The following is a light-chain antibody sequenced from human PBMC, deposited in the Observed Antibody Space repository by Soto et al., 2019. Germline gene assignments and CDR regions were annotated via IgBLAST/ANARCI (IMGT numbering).Light chain of an antibody. V-gene: IGLV1-51*01. CDR1: SSNIGKNY. CDR2: DNN. J-gene: IGLJ2*01. Sequence: QSVLTQPPSVSAAPGQTVTISCSGGSSNIGKNYVSWYQQLPRTAPKLLISDNNRRPSGTPDRFSGSKSGTSATLGITGLQTGDEADSYCVAWDTSLRAVIFGGGTKLTVL. CDR3: VAWDTSLRAVI.